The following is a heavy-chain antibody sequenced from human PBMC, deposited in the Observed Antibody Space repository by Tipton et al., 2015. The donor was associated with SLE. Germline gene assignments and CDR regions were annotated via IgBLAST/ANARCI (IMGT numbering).Heavy chain of an antibody. Sequence: QVQLVQSGAEVKKPGSSVKVSCKASGGTFKKYAISWVRQAPGQGPEWMGVINPSGGNTNYAQKFQDRVTLTTDTSTTTVYMEMRSLKPDDTAVYYCARDGTIFGVAVGMDVWGQGTTVTVSS. J-gene: IGHJ6*02. CDR3: ARDGTIFGVAVGMDV. CDR2: INPSGGNT. D-gene: IGHD3-3*01. V-gene: IGHV1-46*02. CDR1: GGTFKKYA.